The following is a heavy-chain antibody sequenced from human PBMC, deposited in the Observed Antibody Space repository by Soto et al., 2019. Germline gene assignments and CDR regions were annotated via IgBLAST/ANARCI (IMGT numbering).Heavy chain of an antibody. CDR3: ARRLYGDYDY. Sequence: QAQLVQSGAEVKEPGASVQVSCKASGYSFTTSGITWMREAPGQGLEWMGWTSTYNGNTTYAQNLQERVTLTTATSVSTAYMELRSLRSDDTAVYYCARRLYGDYDYWGQGTLVTVSS. V-gene: IGHV1-18*01. D-gene: IGHD4-17*01. CDR2: TSTYNGNT. CDR1: GYSFTTSG. J-gene: IGHJ4*02.